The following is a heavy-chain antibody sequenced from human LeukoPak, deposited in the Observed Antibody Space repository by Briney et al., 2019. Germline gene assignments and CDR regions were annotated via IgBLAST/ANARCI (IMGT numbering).Heavy chain of an antibody. J-gene: IGHJ3*02. CDR1: GGSISSRSYY. CDR2: IHYSGST. V-gene: IGHV4-39*01. CDR3: ARLYCSGGNCYGAFDI. D-gene: IGHD2-15*01. Sequence: PSETLSLTCTVSGGSISSRSYYWGWIRQPPGKGLEWNGSIHYSGSTYYNPSLKSRLTISVDTSKNQFSLKLSSVTAADTAVYYCARLYCSGGNCYGAFDIWGQGTMVTVSS.